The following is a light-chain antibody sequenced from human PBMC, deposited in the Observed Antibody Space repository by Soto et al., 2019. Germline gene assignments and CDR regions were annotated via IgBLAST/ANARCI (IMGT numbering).Light chain of an antibody. CDR2: RTS. V-gene: IGKV3-20*01. CDR1: QSVSSSY. Sequence: EIVLTQSPGPLSLSPGERATLSCRASQSVSSSYLAWYQQKPGQAPRLLIYRTSNRATGIPDRFSGSGSGTDFTLTISRLEPEDFAVYWCQQYDSSPRPFGQGTRWISN. CDR3: QQYDSSPRP. J-gene: IGKJ1*01.